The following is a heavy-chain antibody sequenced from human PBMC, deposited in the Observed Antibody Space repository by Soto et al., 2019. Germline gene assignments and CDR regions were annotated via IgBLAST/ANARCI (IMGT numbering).Heavy chain of an antibody. Sequence: HPXGSLRLSCAASGFTVSSNVMSWVRQAPGKGLHWASIIYSDGNTYYADSVKGRFTISRDVSKNTLYLQMNSLRADDTAVYYCARVNPPYHWGQGTLVTVSS. CDR2: IYSDGNT. CDR3: ARVNPPYH. J-gene: IGHJ1*01. V-gene: IGHV3-53*01. CDR1: GFTVSSNV.